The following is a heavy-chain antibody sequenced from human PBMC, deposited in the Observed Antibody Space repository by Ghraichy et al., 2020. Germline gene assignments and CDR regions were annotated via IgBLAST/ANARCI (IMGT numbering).Heavy chain of an antibody. CDR1: GASISSSNFY. Sequence: ESLNISCTVSGASISSSNFYWGWIRQPPGKGLEWIGSIYYSGSTYYNPSLKSRVTISVDTSKNQFSLKLSSVTAADTAVYYCARTFGGNDFDIWGQGTMVTVSS. CDR2: IYYSGST. V-gene: IGHV4-39*01. J-gene: IGHJ3*02. CDR3: ARTFGGNDFDI. D-gene: IGHD3-16*01.